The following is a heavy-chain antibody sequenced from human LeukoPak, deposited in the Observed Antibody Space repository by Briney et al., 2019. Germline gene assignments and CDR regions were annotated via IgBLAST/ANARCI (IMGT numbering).Heavy chain of an antibody. Sequence: PGGSLRLSCAASGVTFDDYGMSRGSHSPGEGLGCGSGINGKGGRTGYADSVKGRLTISRDNANNSLYLQMNSLRADDTAFYYCASRGGYYRIFDYWGQGTLVTVSS. J-gene: IGHJ4*02. D-gene: IGHD3-3*01. CDR1: GVTFDDYG. CDR2: INGKGGRT. CDR3: ASRGGYYRIFDY. V-gene: IGHV3-20*04.